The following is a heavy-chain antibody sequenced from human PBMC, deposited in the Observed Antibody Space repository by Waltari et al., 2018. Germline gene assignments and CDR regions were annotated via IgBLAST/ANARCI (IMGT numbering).Heavy chain of an antibody. Sequence: QVQLRESGPGLVKPSETLSLTCTVSGGSISSYYWSWIRQPAGKGLEWIGRIYTSGSTNYNPSLKSRVTISVDTSKNQFSLKLSSVTAADTAVYYCARGGVVDTAMVHAFDIWGQGTMVTVSS. J-gene: IGHJ3*02. CDR3: ARGGVVDTAMVHAFDI. CDR1: GGSISSYY. D-gene: IGHD5-18*01. V-gene: IGHV4-4*07. CDR2: IYTSGST.